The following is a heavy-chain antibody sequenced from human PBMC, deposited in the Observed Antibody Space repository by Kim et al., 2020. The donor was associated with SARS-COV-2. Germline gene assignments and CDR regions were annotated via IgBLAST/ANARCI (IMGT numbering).Heavy chain of an antibody. CDR2: ISYDGSNK. CDR1: GFTFSSYA. D-gene: IGHD3-9*01. CDR3: ARDGYDILTGYPTSIWIYGMDV. J-gene: IGHJ6*02. V-gene: IGHV3-30-3*01. Sequence: GGSLRLSCAASGFTFSSYAMHWVRQAPGKGLEWVAVISYDGSNKYYADSVKGRFTISRDNSKNTLYLQMNSLRAEDTAVYYCARDGYDILTGYPTSIWIYGMDVWGQGTTVTVSS.